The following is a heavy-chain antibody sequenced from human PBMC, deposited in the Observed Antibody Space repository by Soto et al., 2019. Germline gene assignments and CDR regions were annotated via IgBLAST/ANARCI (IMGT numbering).Heavy chain of an antibody. CDR3: ASMIGDPVLSFDS. D-gene: IGHD3-10*02. V-gene: IGHV4-59*01. J-gene: IGHJ5*01. Sequence: QVQLQESGPGLVKPSETLSLTCTVSGGSISSYYWSWILQPPGKGLEWIGFIFCSGSTSYSPSLKSRVTISRDTSEYQFSLKLNSVTAADPAVYYCASMIGDPVLSFDSWGQGTLVAVSS. CDR2: IFCSGST. CDR1: GGSISSYY.